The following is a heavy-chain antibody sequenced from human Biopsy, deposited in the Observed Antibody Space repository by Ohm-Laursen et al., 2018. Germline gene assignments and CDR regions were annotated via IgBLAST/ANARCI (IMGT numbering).Heavy chain of an antibody. CDR2: VNPNSGNT. D-gene: IGHD6-13*01. J-gene: IGHJ4*02. Sequence: SVKVSCKESGYTFTNYDINWVRQAPGQGPEWMGWVNPNSGNTGYAQKFQGRVAMTRSTSISTAYMELSSLTSEDTAVYYCAREPFGQQLGPFDYWGQGALVIVSS. CDR3: AREPFGQQLGPFDY. CDR1: GYTFTNYD. V-gene: IGHV1-8*01.